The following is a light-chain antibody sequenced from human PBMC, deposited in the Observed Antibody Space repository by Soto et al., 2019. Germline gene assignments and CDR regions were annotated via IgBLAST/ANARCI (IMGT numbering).Light chain of an antibody. CDR2: LGS. CDR3: MQALQTRNA. Sequence: DIVMTQSPLSLPVTPGEPASISCRSSQSLLHSNGYNYLDWYLQKPEQSPQLLIYLGSNRASGVPGRFSGSGSGTDFTLKISRVEAEDVGVYYCMQALQTRNAFGQGTKLEIK. V-gene: IGKV2-28*01. CDR1: QSLLHSNGYNY. J-gene: IGKJ2*01.